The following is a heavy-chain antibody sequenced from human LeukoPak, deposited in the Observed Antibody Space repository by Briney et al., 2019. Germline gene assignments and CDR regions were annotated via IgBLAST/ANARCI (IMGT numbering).Heavy chain of an antibody. CDR3: ARAAYYYDSSGYFLDY. CDR2: MNPNSGNT. J-gene: IGHJ4*02. D-gene: IGHD3-22*01. Sequence: GASVKVSCKASGYTFTSYDINWVRQAPGQGLEWMGWMNPNSGNTAYAQKFQGRVTITRNTSISTAYMELSSLRSEDTAVYYCARAAYYYDSSGYFLDYWGQGTLVTVSA. V-gene: IGHV1-8*03. CDR1: GYTFTSYD.